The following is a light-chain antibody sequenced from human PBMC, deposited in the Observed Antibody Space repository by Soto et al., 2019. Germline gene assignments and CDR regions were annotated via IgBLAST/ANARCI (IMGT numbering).Light chain of an antibody. CDR1: QSISTW. CDR3: QQYNSYVST. CDR2: DAS. V-gene: IGKV1-5*01. Sequence: DIQMTQSPSTLSASVGDRVTITCRASQSISTWLAWYQQKPGKAPKLLIYDASSLESGVPSRVSGSGSGTAFTLTISSLQPDDFATYYCQQYNSYVSTFGQGTKLEIK. J-gene: IGKJ2*02.